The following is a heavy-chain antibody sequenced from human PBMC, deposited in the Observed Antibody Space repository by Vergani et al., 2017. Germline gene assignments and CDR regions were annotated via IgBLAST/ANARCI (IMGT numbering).Heavy chain of an antibody. CDR3: ARSHSSYSSSWWFDP. CDR2: IDWDDDK. D-gene: IGHD6-13*01. Sequence: QVTLRESGPALVKPTQTLTLTCTFSGFSLSTSGMCVSWIRQPPGKALEWLALIDWDDDKYYSISLKTRLTISKDTSKNQVVLTMTNMDPVDTATYYCARSHSSYSSSWWFDPWGQGTLVTVSS. V-gene: IGHV2-70*01. J-gene: IGHJ5*02. CDR1: GFSLSTSGMC.